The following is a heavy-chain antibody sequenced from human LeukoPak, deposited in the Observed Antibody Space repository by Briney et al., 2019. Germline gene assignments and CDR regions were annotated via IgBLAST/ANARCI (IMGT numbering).Heavy chain of an antibody. V-gene: IGHV3-21*01. CDR3: ARDVRAAGDY. CDR2: ISSSSSYI. CDR1: GFTFSSYA. Sequence: KAGGSLRLSCAASGFTFSSYAMSWVRQAPGKGLEWVSAISSSSSYIYYADSVKGRFTISRDNAKNSLYLQMNSLRAEDTAVYYCARDVRAAGDYWGQGTLVTVSS. D-gene: IGHD2/OR15-2a*01. J-gene: IGHJ4*02.